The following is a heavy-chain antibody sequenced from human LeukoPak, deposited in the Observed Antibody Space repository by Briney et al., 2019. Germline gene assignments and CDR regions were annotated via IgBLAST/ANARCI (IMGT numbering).Heavy chain of an antibody. Sequence: SQTLSLTCTVSGGSISSGSYDWSSIRQPAGKGLEWIGRIYTSGRTNSNPSLKTRVTISVDTSTNHVSLKLSSVTAADTAVYDCARDHVDTAMGIDYWGQGTLVTVSS. CDR3: ARDHVDTAMGIDY. CDR1: GGSISSGSYD. J-gene: IGHJ4*02. D-gene: IGHD5-18*01. V-gene: IGHV4-61*02. CDR2: IYTSGRT.